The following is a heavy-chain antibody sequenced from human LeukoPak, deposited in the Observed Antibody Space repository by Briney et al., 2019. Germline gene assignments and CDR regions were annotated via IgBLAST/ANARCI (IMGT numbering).Heavy chain of an antibody. CDR1: GFTLSSYW. V-gene: IGHV3-74*01. D-gene: IGHD6-13*01. CDR2: INSDGSST. Sequence: GGSLRLSCAASGFTLSSYWMHWVRQAPGKGLVWVSRINSDGSSTSYADSVKGRFTISRDNAKNTLYLQMNSLRAEDTAVYYCAQQSGLYYYYYMDVWGKGTTVTVSS. J-gene: IGHJ6*03. CDR3: AQQSGLYYYYYMDV.